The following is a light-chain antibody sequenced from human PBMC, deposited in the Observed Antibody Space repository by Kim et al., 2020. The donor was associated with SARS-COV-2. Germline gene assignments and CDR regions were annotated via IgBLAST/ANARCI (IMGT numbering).Light chain of an antibody. J-gene: IGLJ1*01. CDR2: GKN. Sequence: SSELTQDPAVSVALGQTVRITCQGDSLRNYYASWYQQKPGQAPVLVIYGKNNRPSGIPDRFSGSSSGNTASMTITGAQAEDEADYYCNSRDSSGKHLGVF. CDR1: SLRNYY. V-gene: IGLV3-19*01. CDR3: NSRDSSGKHLGV.